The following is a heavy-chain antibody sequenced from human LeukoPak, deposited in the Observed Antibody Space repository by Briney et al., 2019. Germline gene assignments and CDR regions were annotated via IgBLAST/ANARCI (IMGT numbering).Heavy chain of an antibody. CDR1: GDSISNGGYS. Sequence: SQTLSLTCAVSGDSISNGGYSWTWIRQPPGKGLEWIGYIYNSGSTYYNPSLKSRLTISVDRSKNPFSLNLSSVTAADTAVYYCARAHGRGEVDYWGQGTLVTVSS. CDR3: ARAHGRGEVDY. CDR2: IYNSGST. D-gene: IGHD3-16*01. V-gene: IGHV4-30-2*01. J-gene: IGHJ4*02.